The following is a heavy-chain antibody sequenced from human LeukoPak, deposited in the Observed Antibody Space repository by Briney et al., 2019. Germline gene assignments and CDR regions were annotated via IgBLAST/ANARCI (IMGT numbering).Heavy chain of an antibody. V-gene: IGHV3-23*01. CDR2: ISGRGWST. CDR3: AKVLGRGYYLWVFGY. CDR1: EVTCSNYA. J-gene: IGHJ4*02. D-gene: IGHD3-22*01. Sequence: PWGYLKVSCECCEVTCSNYARNWVRQSPGNGLYWSSAISGRGWSTCYADSVNGRVTISRDSSKNALYLQMNSLRAEDTFVYYCAKVLGRGYYLWVFGYWGQGTLVTVS.